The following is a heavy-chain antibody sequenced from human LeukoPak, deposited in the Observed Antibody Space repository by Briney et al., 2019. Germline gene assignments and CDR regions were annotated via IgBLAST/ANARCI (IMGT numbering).Heavy chain of an antibody. CDR2: FSGSDGNS. Sequence: PGGSLRLSCAASGFTFNDYAMNWVRQAPGKGLEWVSIFSGSDGNSYYADSVKGRFTMSRDNSKSTVYLLLNSLRAEDTAIYYCARDRAEYCGGNCYLGPDYWGQGTLATVSS. D-gene: IGHD2-21*02. CDR3: ARDRAEYCGGNCYLGPDY. V-gene: IGHV3-23*01. J-gene: IGHJ4*01. CDR1: GFTFNDYA.